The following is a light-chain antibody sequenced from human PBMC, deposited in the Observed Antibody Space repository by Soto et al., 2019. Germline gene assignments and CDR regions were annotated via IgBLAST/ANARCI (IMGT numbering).Light chain of an antibody. CDR2: GAP. CDR3: QEYNTWPWT. J-gene: IGKJ1*01. Sequence: EIMMTQSPATLSVSPGGRATLSCRASQRLNSNFFWYQQNYGHAHRVLIYGAPNRATGIPARFSGSGSGTEFTLTISSLQSEDFAVYYCQEYNTWPWTFGQGTKVDIK. CDR1: QRLNSN. V-gene: IGKV3-15*01.